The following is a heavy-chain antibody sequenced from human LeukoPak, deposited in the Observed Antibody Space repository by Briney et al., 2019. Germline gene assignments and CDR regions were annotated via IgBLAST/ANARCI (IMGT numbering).Heavy chain of an antibody. CDR1: GGSISSGSYY. CDR3: ARSWPHQSIFDYYYYMDV. J-gene: IGHJ6*03. CDR2: IYTSGST. V-gene: IGHV4-61*02. D-gene: IGHD3-3*01. Sequence: SETLSPTCTVSGGSISSGSYYWSWIRQPAGKGLEWIGRIYTSGSTNYNPSLKSRVTISVDTSKNQFSLKLSSVTAADTAVYYCARSWPHQSIFDYYYYMDVWGKGTTVTVSS.